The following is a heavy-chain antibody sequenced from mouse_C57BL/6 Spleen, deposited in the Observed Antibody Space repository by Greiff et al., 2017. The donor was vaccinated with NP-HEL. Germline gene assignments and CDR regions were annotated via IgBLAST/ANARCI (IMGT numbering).Heavy chain of an antibody. J-gene: IGHJ2*01. D-gene: IGHD2-4*01. V-gene: IGHV5-4*01. CDR1: GFTFSSYA. CDR2: ISDGGSYT. CDR3: ASRYYDYDGGVFDY. Sequence: EVHLVESGGGLVKPGGSLKLSCAASGFTFSSYAMSWVRQTPEKRLEWVATISDGGSYTYYPDNVKGRFTISRDNAKNNLYLQMSHLKSEDTAMYYCASRYYDYDGGVFDYWGQGTTLTVSS.